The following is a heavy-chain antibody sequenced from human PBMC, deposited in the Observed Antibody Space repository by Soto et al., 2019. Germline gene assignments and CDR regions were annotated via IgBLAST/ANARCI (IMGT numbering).Heavy chain of an antibody. J-gene: IGHJ4*02. D-gene: IGHD5-18*01. CDR1: GFTFGDYA. CDR2: IKSKDFGGTP. V-gene: IGHV3-49*03. Sequence: GVLRLSCSPSGFTFGDYAMNWFRQAPGKGLEWVGFIKSKDFGGTPEYAASVKGRFTISRDDSMSIAYLQMNSLKTDDTAVYYCTRDHYGRGFSSGAFDSWGQGTPVTVSS. CDR3: TRDHYGRGFSSGAFDS.